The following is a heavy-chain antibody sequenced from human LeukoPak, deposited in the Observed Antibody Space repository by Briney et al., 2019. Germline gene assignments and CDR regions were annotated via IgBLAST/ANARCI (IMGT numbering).Heavy chain of an antibody. V-gene: IGHV4-39*07. CDR2: IFYSGST. J-gene: IGHJ4*02. Sequence: KSSETLSLTCTVSGDSIGSSSYYWGWIRQPPGKGLEWIGSIFYSGSTYYNPSLKSRITISLDTSKNQFSLKLRSVTAADTAVYYCARDKEWLAPFDYWGQGTLVTVSS. CDR1: GDSIGSSSYY. CDR3: ARDKEWLAPFDY. D-gene: IGHD6-19*01.